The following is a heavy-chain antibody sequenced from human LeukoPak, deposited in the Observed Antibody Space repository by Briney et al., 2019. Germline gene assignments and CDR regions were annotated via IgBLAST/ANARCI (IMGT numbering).Heavy chain of an antibody. J-gene: IGHJ4*02. D-gene: IGHD1-26*01. Sequence: GGSLRLSCAASGFTFSNFAMSWVRRAPGKGLEWVSTITGSGDNTFYADSVRGRFTISRDNSKNRLYLQMNSLRAEDTALYYCAKDSLSGSYQASHFDYWGQGTLVTVSS. CDR1: GFTFSNFA. V-gene: IGHV3-23*01. CDR3: AKDSLSGSYQASHFDY. CDR2: ITGSGDNT.